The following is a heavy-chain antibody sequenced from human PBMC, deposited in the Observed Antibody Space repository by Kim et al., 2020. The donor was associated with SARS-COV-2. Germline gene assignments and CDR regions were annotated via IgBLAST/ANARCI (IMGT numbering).Heavy chain of an antibody. D-gene: IGHD6-6*01. CDR2: IYYSGST. CDR3: ARVPILRIAAREKGEDAFAI. CDR1: GGSISSGGYY. Sequence: SETLSLTCTVSGGSISSGGYYWSWIRQHPGKGLEWIGYIYYSGSTYYNPSLKSRVTISVDTSKNQFAQKLSSVTAADTAVYYCARVPILRIAAREKGEDAFAIWGQGTMVTVSS. J-gene: IGHJ3*02. V-gene: IGHV4-31*03.